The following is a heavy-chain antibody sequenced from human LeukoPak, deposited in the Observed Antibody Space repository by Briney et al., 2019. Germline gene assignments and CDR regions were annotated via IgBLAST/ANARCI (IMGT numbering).Heavy chain of an antibody. CDR1: GLTFSSYW. CDR2: INSDGSST. CDR3: AGGGFGEAYYYYYMDV. J-gene: IGHJ6*03. D-gene: IGHD3-10*01. Sequence: GGSLRLSCAASGLTFSSYWMHWVRQAPGKGLVWVSRINSDGSSTSYADSVKGRFTISRDNAKNTLYLQMNSLRAEDTAVYYCAGGGFGEAYYYYYMDVWGKGTTVTVSS. V-gene: IGHV3-74*01.